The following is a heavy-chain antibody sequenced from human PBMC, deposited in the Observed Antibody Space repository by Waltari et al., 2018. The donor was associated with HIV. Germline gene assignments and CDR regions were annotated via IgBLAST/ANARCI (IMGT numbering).Heavy chain of an antibody. Sequence: QVQLQESGPGLVKPSETLSLTCPVSGCSISSYYWSWIRQPPGKGLEWIGYIYYSGSTNYNPSLKSRVTISVDTSKNQFSLKLSSVTAADTAVYYCARWRSVKILVPDYGMDVWGQGTTVTVSS. CDR3: ARWRSVKILVPDYGMDV. J-gene: IGHJ6*02. V-gene: IGHV4-59*01. CDR2: IYYSGST. CDR1: GCSISSYY. D-gene: IGHD6-13*01.